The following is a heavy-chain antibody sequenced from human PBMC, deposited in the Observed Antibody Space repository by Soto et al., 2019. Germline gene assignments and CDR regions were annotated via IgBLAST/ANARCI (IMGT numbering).Heavy chain of an antibody. J-gene: IGHJ4*02. D-gene: IGHD1-26*01. CDR2: INAANGNI. Sequence: ASVKVSCKASGDIFTNFAFHWVRQAPGQGLEWMGRINAANGNIEYSQRFQGRVTMTRDTSASTAYMEVSSLGYEDTAVYYCARRSRDGDGTFDHWGQGTLVTVSS. V-gene: IGHV1-3*01. CDR3: ARRSRDGDGTFDH. CDR1: GDIFTNFA.